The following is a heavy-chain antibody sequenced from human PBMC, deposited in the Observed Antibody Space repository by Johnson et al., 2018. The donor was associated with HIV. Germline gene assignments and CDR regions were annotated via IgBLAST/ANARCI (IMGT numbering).Heavy chain of an antibody. D-gene: IGHD5-24*01. J-gene: IGHJ3*02. V-gene: IGHV3-33*01. CDR2: VWYDGSNK. CDR3: ARDGPWLQSQRDAFDI. Sequence: QVQLVESGGGVVQPGRSLRLSCAASGFTFSSYGMHWVRQAPGKGLEWVAGVWYDGSNKYYADSVKGRFTISRDNSKNSLYLQMNSLRAEDTAVYYCARDGPWLQSQRDAFDIWGQGTMVTVSS. CDR1: GFTFSSYG.